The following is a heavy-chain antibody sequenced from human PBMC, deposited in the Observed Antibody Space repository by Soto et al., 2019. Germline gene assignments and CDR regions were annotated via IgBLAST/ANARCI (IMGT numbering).Heavy chain of an antibody. V-gene: IGHV1-69*08. CDR3: ATATSIFGAASDY. Sequence: QVQLVQSGAEVKKPGSSVKVSCKASGDTFSTHSFTWVRQAPGQGLEWMGRIIPFAGTESHAQKFKDRVTISADTYTGTVYLEVSSLRSADTAVYYCATATSIFGAASDYWGQGTLVTVSS. J-gene: IGHJ4*02. D-gene: IGHD3-3*01. CDR1: GDTFSTHS. CDR2: IIPFAGTE.